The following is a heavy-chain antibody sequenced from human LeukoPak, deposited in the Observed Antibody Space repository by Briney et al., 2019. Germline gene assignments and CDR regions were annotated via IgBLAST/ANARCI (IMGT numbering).Heavy chain of an antibody. V-gene: IGHV4-34*01. CDR3: ARAPYYYGSGSPPDREVHYYGMDV. Sequence: PSETLSLTCAVYGGSFSGYYWSWIRQPPGKGLEWIGEINHSGSTNYNPSLKSRVTISVDTSKNQFSLKLSSVTAADTAVYYCARAPYYYGSGSPPDREVHYYGMDVWGKGTTVTVSS. CDR1: GGSFSGYY. D-gene: IGHD3-10*01. J-gene: IGHJ6*04. CDR2: INHSGST.